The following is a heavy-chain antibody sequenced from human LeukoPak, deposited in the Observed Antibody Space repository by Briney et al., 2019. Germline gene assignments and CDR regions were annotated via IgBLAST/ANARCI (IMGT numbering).Heavy chain of an antibody. V-gene: IGHV3-23*01. D-gene: IGHD6-13*01. CDR2: TSGSGVST. Sequence: GGSLRLSCEASGFTFSSYAMSWVRQAPGRGLEWVSATSGSGVSTYYADSVKGRFTISRDTSKNTLYLQMKSLRAEDTAVYYCAKAWAAAGTFASWGQGTLVTVSS. CDR3: AKAWAAAGTFAS. J-gene: IGHJ4*02. CDR1: GFTFSSYA.